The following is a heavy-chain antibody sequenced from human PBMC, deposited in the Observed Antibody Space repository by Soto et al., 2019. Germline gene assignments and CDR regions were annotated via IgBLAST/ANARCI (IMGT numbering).Heavy chain of an antibody. CDR3: AKDGGWVLTGLDP. J-gene: IGHJ5*02. D-gene: IGHD7-27*01. CDR1: GFTFSSYG. Sequence: GSLRLSCAASGFTFSSYGMHWVRQAPGKGLEWVAVISYDGSNKYYADSVKGRFTISRDNSKNTLYLQMNSLRAEDTAVYYCAKDGGWVLTGLDPWGQGTLVTVSS. V-gene: IGHV3-30*18. CDR2: ISYDGSNK.